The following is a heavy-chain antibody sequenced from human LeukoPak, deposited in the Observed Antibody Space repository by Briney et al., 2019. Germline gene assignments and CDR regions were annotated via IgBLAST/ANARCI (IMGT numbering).Heavy chain of an antibody. V-gene: IGHV3-9*01. CDR1: GFTFDDYA. Sequence: GGSLRLSCAASGFTFDDYAMHWVRQAPGKGLEWVSGISWNSGSIGYADSVKGRSTISRDNAKTSLYLQMNSLRAEDTALYYCAKDLGPGSIATSPGFDYWGQGTLVTVSS. J-gene: IGHJ4*02. CDR2: ISWNSGSI. CDR3: AKDLGPGSIATSPGFDY. D-gene: IGHD5-24*01.